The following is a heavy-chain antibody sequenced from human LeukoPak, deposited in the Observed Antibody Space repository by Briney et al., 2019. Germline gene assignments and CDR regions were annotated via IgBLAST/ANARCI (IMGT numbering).Heavy chain of an antibody. CDR3: ARDVAAAGNDNWFDP. J-gene: IGHJ5*02. D-gene: IGHD6-13*01. CDR2: IWYDGSNK. V-gene: IGHV3-33*08. Sequence: GGSLRLSCAASGFTFRSYGMHWVRQAPGKGLEWVAVIWYDGSNKYYADSVKGRFTISRDNSKNTLYLQMNSLRAEDTAVYYCARDVAAAGNDNWFDPWGQGTLVTVSS. CDR1: GFTFRSYG.